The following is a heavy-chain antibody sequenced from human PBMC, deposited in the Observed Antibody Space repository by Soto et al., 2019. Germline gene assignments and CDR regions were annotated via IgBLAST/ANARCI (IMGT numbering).Heavy chain of an antibody. CDR3: AREFSGNPSDL. D-gene: IGHD1-26*01. CDR2: IYSSGGT. CDR1: GASMSSYY. V-gene: IGHV4-4*07. J-gene: IGHJ5*02. Sequence: SVTLSRTCSVSGASMSSYYWTWIRQPAGKGLEWIVRIYSSGGTHCHPSFKSRVTISLHTSKKQFSLRLNSVTAADTGIYYCAREFSGNPSDLWGQGILVTVSS.